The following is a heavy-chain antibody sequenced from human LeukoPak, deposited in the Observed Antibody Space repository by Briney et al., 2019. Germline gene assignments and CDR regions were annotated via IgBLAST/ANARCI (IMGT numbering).Heavy chain of an antibody. CDR1: GYSFTTNW. Sequence: GESLKISCKGSGYSFTTNWIGWVRQMPGKGLEWMGIIYPADSDTRYSPSFQGQVTISVDKSISTAYLQWASLKASDTAMYYCTRPPFIWGQGTRVTLSS. CDR3: TRPPFI. J-gene: IGHJ3*02. CDR2: IYPADSDT. V-gene: IGHV5-51*01.